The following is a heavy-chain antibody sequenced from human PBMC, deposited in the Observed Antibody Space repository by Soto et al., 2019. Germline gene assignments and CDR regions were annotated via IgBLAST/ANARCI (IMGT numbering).Heavy chain of an antibody. CDR2: ILANGNT. V-gene: IGHV3-23*01. J-gene: IGHJ4*02. D-gene: IGHD3-22*01. Sequence: GGSLSLSCAASGFPFSSYNMNWVRQAPGKGLEWVAAILANGNTYYADSVKGRFIVSRDSPKNTLYLQMNSLRVDDTAVYYCAKDARPDGYWDFDYWGRGTLVTVSS. CDR1: GFPFSSYN. CDR3: AKDARPDGYWDFDY.